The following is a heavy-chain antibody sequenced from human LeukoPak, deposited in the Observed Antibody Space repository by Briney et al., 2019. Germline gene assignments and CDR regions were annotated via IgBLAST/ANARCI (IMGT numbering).Heavy chain of an antibody. J-gene: IGHJ4*02. CDR1: GYSFTSYW. D-gene: IGHD6-13*01. CDR2: IYPGDSDI. V-gene: IGHV5-51*01. Sequence: GESLKISCXGSGYSFTSYWIGWVRPMPGKGLEWMGIIYPGDSDIRDGPSFQGQVTISADKSISTAYLQWSSLKASDTDMYYCERHNPSSSSWYHGIDYWGQGTLVTVSS. CDR3: ERHNPSSSSWYHGIDY.